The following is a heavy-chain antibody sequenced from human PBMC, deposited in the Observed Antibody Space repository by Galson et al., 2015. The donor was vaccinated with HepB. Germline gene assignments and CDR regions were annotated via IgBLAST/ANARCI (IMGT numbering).Heavy chain of an antibody. Sequence: CAISGDSVSSNSAAWNWIRQSPSRGLEWLGRTYYRSKWYNDYAVSVKSRITINPDTSKNQFSLQLNSVTPEDTAVYYCARALSSEQLNWFDPWGQGTLVTVSS. CDR3: ARALSSEQLNWFDP. D-gene: IGHD1-26*01. CDR2: TYYRSKWYN. J-gene: IGHJ5*02. V-gene: IGHV6-1*01. CDR1: GDSVSSNSAA.